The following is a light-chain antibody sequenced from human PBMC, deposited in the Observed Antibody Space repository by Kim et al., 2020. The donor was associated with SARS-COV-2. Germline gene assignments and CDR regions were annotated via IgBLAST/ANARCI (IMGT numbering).Light chain of an antibody. J-gene: IGKJ2*01. CDR3: QQYADWPPYT. CDR2: GAS. Sequence: VVMTQSPATLSVSPGERVTLSCRASQSVGSNLAWYQQKPGKEPRLLIYGASPRATGIPARFSGSGSGTNFTLTISSLQSEDFAIYYCQQYADWPPYTFGQGTKLEIK. CDR1: QSVGSN. V-gene: IGKV3-15*01.